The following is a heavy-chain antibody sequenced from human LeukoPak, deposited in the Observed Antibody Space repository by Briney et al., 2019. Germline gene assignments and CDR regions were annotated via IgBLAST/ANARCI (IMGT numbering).Heavy chain of an antibody. Sequence: GASVKVSCKTSGYTFSSYGISWVRQAPGQGLEWLGWISTYNGDTNYAQKLQGRVTMTTDTSTSTAYMELRSLRSDDTAVYYCARGGISPPDEYWGQGTLVTVSS. J-gene: IGHJ4*02. D-gene: IGHD3-3*02. CDR3: ARGGISPPDEY. CDR2: ISTYNGDT. CDR1: GYTFSSYG. V-gene: IGHV1-18*01.